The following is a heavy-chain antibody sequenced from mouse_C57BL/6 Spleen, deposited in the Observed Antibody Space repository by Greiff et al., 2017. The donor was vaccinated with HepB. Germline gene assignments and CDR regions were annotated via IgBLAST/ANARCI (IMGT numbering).Heavy chain of an antibody. CDR1: GNAFSSSW. D-gene: IGHD1-1*01. CDR3: ARELRGGDMDY. V-gene: IGHV1-82*01. Sequence: QVQLQQSGPELVKPGASVKISCKASGNAFSSSWMNWVKQRPGKGLEWIGRIYPGDGDTNYNGQFKGKATLTADKSSSTAYMQLSSLTSEDSAVYFCARELRGGDMDYWGKGTSVTVSS. J-gene: IGHJ4*01. CDR2: IYPGDGDT.